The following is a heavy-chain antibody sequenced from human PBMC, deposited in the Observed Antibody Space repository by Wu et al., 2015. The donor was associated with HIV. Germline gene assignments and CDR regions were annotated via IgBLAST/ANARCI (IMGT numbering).Heavy chain of an antibody. V-gene: IGHV1-69*05. J-gene: IGHJ6*02. Sequence: QVQLVQSGAEVKKPGSSVKVSCKASGGTFSSYAISWVRQAPGQGLEWMGGIIPIFGTANYAQKFQGRVTITTDESTSTAYMELSSLRSEDTAVYYCASPEATGDYYYYYGMDVWGQGTTVTVSS. CDR1: GGTFSSYA. D-gene: IGHD1-14*01. CDR3: ASPEATGDYYYYYGMDV. CDR2: IIPIFGTA.